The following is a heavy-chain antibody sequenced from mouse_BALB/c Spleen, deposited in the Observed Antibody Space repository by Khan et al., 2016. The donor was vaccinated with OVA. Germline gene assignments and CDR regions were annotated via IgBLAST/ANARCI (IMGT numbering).Heavy chain of an antibody. CDR3: ARAYGDWYFDV. V-gene: IGHV1-80*01. Sequence: QVQLQQSGAELVRPGSSVKISCKASGYAFSSYWMNWMKQRPGQGLEWIGQIYPGDGDTNDNGKFEGKATLTADKSSSTAYLQLSSLTSEDSAVYCCARAYGDWYFDVWGAGTTVTVSS. CDR2: IYPGDGDT. J-gene: IGHJ1*01. D-gene: IGHD1-2*01. CDR1: GYAFSSYW.